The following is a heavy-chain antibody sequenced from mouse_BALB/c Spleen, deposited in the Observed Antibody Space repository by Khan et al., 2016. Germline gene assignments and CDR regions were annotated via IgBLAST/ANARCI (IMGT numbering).Heavy chain of an antibody. D-gene: IGHD2-14*01. J-gene: IGHJ4*01. CDR1: GYTFTDYV. Sequence: QVRLQQSGPELVKPGASVKMSCKASGYTFTDYVITWVKQRTGQGLEWIGELYPGSGNTYYNEMFKGKATLTVDSNTAHMQLSSLTSEDSAVYFCAREGVRHAMDYWGQGTSVTVSS. V-gene: IGHV1-81*01. CDR3: AREGVRHAMDY. CDR2: LYPGSGNT.